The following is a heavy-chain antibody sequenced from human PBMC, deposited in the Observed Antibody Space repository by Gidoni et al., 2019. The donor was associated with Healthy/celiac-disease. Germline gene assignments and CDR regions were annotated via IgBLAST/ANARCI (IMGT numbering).Heavy chain of an antibody. D-gene: IGHD3-3*01. CDR1: GFTFSSYG. V-gene: IGHV3-30*18. CDR3: AKDRADYDFWSGYYPSYGMDV. J-gene: IGHJ6*02. Sequence: QVQLVESGGGVVQPGRSLRLSCAASGFTFSSYGMHCVRQAPGKGLEWVAVISYDGSNKYYADSVKGRFTISRDNSKNTLYLQMNSLRAEDTAVYYCAKDRADYDFWSGYYPSYGMDVWGQGTTVTVSS. CDR2: ISYDGSNK.